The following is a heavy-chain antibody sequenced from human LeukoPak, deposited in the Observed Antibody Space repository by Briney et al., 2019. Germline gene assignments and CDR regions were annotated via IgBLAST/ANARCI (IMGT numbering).Heavy chain of an antibody. V-gene: IGHV4-39*07. CDR3: ASLIGGYYFDY. CDR1: GGSISSSSYY. D-gene: IGHD3-10*01. Sequence: SETLSLTCTVSGGSISSSSYYWGWIRQPPGKGLEWIGSIYYSGSTYYNPSLKSRVTISVDTSKNQFSLKLSSVTAADTAVYYCASLIGGYYFDYWGQGTLVTVSS. J-gene: IGHJ4*02. CDR2: IYYSGST.